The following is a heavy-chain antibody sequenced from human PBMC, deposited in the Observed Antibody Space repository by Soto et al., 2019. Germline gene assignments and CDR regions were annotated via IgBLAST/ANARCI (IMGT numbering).Heavy chain of an antibody. CDR3: ARDFTDSSGPTLGMGV. J-gene: IGHJ6*02. D-gene: IGHD6-19*01. V-gene: IGHV4-31*02. Sequence: SETLSLTCTVSGGSISSGGYYWSWIRQHPGKGLEWIGYIYYSGSTYYNPSLKSRVTISVDTSKNQFSLKLSSVTAADTAVYYCARDFTDSSGPTLGMGVWGQGTTVTV. CDR1: GGSISSGGYY. CDR2: IYYSGST.